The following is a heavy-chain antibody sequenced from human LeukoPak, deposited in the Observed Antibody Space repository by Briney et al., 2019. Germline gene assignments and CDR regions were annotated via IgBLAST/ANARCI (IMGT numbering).Heavy chain of an antibody. D-gene: IGHD6-13*01. CDR1: GFTFSSYW. Sequence: GGSLRLSCAASGFTFSSYWMSWVRQAPGKGLEWVANIKQDGSEKYYVDSVKGRFIISRDNAKNSLYLQMNSLRAEDTAVYYCARVAAAMYYYYYYYMDVWGKGTTVTVSS. CDR3: ARVAAAMYYYYYYYMDV. J-gene: IGHJ6*03. CDR2: IKQDGSEK. V-gene: IGHV3-7*04.